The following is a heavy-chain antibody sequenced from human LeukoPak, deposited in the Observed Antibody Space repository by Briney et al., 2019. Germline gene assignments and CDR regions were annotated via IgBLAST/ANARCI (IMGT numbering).Heavy chain of an antibody. CDR2: ITGSTTYI. CDR3: VPSAADY. CDR1: GFNFSNYS. J-gene: IGHJ4*03. D-gene: IGHD2-2*01. Sequence: GGSLRLSCAASGFNFSNYSMNWVRQAPGKGLDWVATITGSTTYIYYSESVKGRFIISRDNAKNSLYLQMNSLRVVDTGVYYCVPSAADYWGQGTLVTVSS. V-gene: IGHV3-21*01.